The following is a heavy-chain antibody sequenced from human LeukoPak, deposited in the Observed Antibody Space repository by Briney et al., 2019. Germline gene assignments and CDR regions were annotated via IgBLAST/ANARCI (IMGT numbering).Heavy chain of an antibody. J-gene: IGHJ3*02. CDR2: IHYTGIT. V-gene: IGHV4-59*01. Sequence: SETLSLTCIVSGGSMNNYYWTWIRQPPGKGLEWIAYIHYTGITNYNPFLRSRVTISLDASKSQFSLKLNSVTAADTAFYYCARILEGSGAAFDIWGQGTMVTVSS. CDR1: GGSMNNYY. D-gene: IGHD3-3*02. CDR3: ARILEGSGAAFDI.